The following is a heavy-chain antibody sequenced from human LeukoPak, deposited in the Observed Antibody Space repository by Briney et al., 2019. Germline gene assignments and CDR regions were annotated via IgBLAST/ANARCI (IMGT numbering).Heavy chain of an antibody. J-gene: IGHJ4*02. D-gene: IGHD5-24*01. CDR1: GGSFSGYY. Sequence: SETLSLTCAVYGGSFSGYYWSWIRQPPGKGLEWIGEINHSGSTNYNPSLKSRVTISVDTSKNQFSLKLSSVTAADTAVYYCASGDRGLSFDYWGQGTLVTVSS. CDR2: INHSGST. V-gene: IGHV4-34*01. CDR3: ASGDRGLSFDY.